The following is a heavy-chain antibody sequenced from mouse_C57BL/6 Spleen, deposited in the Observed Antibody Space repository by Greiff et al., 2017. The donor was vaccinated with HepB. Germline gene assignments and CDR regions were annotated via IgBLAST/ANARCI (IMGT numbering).Heavy chain of an antibody. J-gene: IGHJ3*01. CDR2: ISSGSSTI. Sequence: EVQGVESGGGLVKPGGSLKLSCAASGFTFSDYGMHWVRQAPEKGLEWVAYISSGSSTIYYADTVKGRFTISRDNAKNTLFLQMTSLRSEDTAMYYCARDSSGYIAWFAYWGQGTLVTVSA. CDR1: GFTFSDYG. D-gene: IGHD3-2*02. V-gene: IGHV5-17*01. CDR3: ARDSSGYIAWFAY.